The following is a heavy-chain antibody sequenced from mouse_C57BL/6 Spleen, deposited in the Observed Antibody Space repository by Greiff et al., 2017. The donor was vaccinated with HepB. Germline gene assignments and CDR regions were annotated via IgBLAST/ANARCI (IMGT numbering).Heavy chain of an antibody. J-gene: IGHJ3*01. CDR3: TTGTVGSSGYGWFAY. CDR1: GFNIKDDY. V-gene: IGHV14-4*01. D-gene: IGHD3-2*02. CDR2: IDPENGDT. Sequence: VQLQQSGAELVRPGASVKLSCTASGFNIKDDYMHWVKQRPEQGLEWIGWIDPENGDTEYASKFQGKATITADTSSNTAYLQLSSLTSEVTAVYYCTTGTVGSSGYGWFAYWGQGTLVTVSA.